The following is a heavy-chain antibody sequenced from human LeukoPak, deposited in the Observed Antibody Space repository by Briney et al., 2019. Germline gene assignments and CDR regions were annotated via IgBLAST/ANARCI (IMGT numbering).Heavy chain of an antibody. V-gene: IGHV3-7*01. J-gene: IGHJ4*02. D-gene: IGHD3-9*01. Sequence: GGSLRLSCAASGFPFSSYWMSWVRQAPGKGLEWVANINQDGSQKYYVDSVKGRFTISRDNSKNTLYLQMNSLRAEDTAVYYCARGNDILTGYYNVMRFDYWGQGTLVTVSS. CDR1: GFPFSSYW. CDR3: ARGNDILTGYYNVMRFDY. CDR2: INQDGSQK.